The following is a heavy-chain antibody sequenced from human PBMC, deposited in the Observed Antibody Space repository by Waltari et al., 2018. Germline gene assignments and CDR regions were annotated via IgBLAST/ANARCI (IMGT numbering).Heavy chain of an antibody. CDR3: ARDQWFAFDI. D-gene: IGHD3-22*01. CDR2: IKKDGSEE. CDR1: GFPLSSYW. J-gene: IGHJ3*02. Sequence: EVQLVESGGGLVQPGGSLRLSCAASGFPLSSYWMSWVRQAQGKGPECVANIKKDGSEEYYVDSVRGRFTISRDNAKNSLYLQMNSLRPEDTAVYYCARDQWFAFDIWGQGTMVTVSS. V-gene: IGHV3-7*01.